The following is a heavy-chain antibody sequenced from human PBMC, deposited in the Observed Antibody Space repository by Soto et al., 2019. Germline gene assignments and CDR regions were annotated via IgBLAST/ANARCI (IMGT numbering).Heavy chain of an antibody. Sequence: GGSLRLSCAASGFSFTNYWMTWVRQAPGKGLEWVANIKGDGTEKYYVDSVKGRFIISRDNAKNSLYLYMDSLRAEDTAIYYCEPYGLAACNGYWGQGTQVTVSS. CDR3: EPYGLAACNGY. CDR1: GFSFTNYW. V-gene: IGHV3-7*05. J-gene: IGHJ4*02. D-gene: IGHD2-15*01. CDR2: IKGDGTEK.